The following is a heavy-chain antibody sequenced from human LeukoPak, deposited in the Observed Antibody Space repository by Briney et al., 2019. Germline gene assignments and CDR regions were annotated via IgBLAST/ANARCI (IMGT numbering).Heavy chain of an antibody. Sequence: SETLSLTCSVSGGSISSYYGSWVRQPPGKGLEWIGYIYYSGSTNYNPSLKSRVTISVATSKNQFSLKLSSVTAADTAVYYCARDPGTNWGSFDYWGQGTLVTVSS. CDR3: ARDPGTNWGSFDY. J-gene: IGHJ4*02. V-gene: IGHV4-59*01. CDR2: IYYSGST. CDR1: GGSISSYY. D-gene: IGHD7-27*01.